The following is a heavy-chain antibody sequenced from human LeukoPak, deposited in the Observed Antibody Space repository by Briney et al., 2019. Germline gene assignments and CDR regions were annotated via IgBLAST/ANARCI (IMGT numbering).Heavy chain of an antibody. Sequence: SVKVSCKASGGTFSSYAISWVRQAPGQGLEWMGGIIPIFGTANYAQKFQGRVTITADESTRTTYRELSSLRSEDTAVYYCARAPMVRGVKSVDVWGKGTTVTVSS. CDR2: IIPIFGTA. CDR1: GGTFSSYA. J-gene: IGHJ6*04. D-gene: IGHD3-10*01. CDR3: ARAPMVRGVKSVDV. V-gene: IGHV1-69*01.